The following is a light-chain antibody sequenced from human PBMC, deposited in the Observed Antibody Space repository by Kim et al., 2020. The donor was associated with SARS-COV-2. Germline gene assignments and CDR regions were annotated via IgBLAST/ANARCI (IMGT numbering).Light chain of an antibody. CDR2: DAS. CDR1: QTISSRY. J-gene: IGKJ3*01. Sequence: EIVLTQSPGTLSLSPGERATLSCRASQTISSRYVAWYQQKAGQAPRLLIYDASSRATGIPDRFSGSGSGTDFTLTISRLEPEDFGVYYCQQYHTSALFTFGPGTKVDIK. V-gene: IGKV3-20*01. CDR3: QQYHTSALFT.